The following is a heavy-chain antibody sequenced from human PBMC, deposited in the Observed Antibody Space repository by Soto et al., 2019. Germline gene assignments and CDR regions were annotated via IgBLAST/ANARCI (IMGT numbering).Heavy chain of an antibody. Sequence: SLRLSCAASGFTVRSNYMSWVRQAPGKGLEWVSVIYSGGSTYYADSVKGRFTISRDNSKNTLYLQMNSLRAEDTAVYYCARVRMEYCSSTSCYVLDAFDIWGQGTMVTVSS. D-gene: IGHD2-2*01. V-gene: IGHV3-66*01. J-gene: IGHJ3*02. CDR2: IYSGGST. CDR1: GFTVRSNY. CDR3: ARVRMEYCSSTSCYVLDAFDI.